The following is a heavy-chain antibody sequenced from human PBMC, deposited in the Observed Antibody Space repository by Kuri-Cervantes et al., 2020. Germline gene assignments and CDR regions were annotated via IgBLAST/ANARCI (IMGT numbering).Heavy chain of an antibody. Sequence: GGSLRLSCVASGFTFSSYWMNWVRQAPGKGLEWVANVKQDGSQKYYADSVKGRFTISRDNSKNTLYLQMNSLRAEDTAVYYCAKDFPRPKDGRYYYGMDVWGQGTTVTVSS. CDR3: AKDFPRPKDGRYYYGMDV. V-gene: IGHV3-7*01. CDR1: GFTFSSYW. CDR2: VKQDGSQK. J-gene: IGHJ6*02.